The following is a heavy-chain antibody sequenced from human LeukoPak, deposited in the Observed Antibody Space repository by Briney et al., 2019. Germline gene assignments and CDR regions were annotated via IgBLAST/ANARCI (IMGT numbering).Heavy chain of an antibody. V-gene: IGHV3-74*01. Sequence: PGGSLRLSCAASGFTFSSYWMHWVRHAPGKGLVWVSRINSDGSTTSHADSVKGRFTISRDNAKNSLYLQMNSLRAEDTAVYYCAAAMDSSGYYYFDYWGQGTLVTVSS. CDR3: AAAMDSSGYYYFDY. CDR1: GFTFSSYW. J-gene: IGHJ4*02. CDR2: INSDGSTT. D-gene: IGHD3-22*01.